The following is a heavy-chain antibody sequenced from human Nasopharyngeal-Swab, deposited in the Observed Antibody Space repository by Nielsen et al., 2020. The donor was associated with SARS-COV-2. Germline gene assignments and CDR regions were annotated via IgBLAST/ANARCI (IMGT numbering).Heavy chain of an antibody. CDR1: GLTFSDYY. CDR2: ISSSGSTI. V-gene: IGHV3-11*04. J-gene: IGHJ4*02. Sequence: GESLKISCAASGLTFSDYYMSWIRQAPGKGLEWVSYISSSGSTIYYADSVKGRFTISRDNSKNTVYLQMSSLRGEDTAVYYCAAAPSGDYGGYWGQGTLVTVSS. D-gene: IGHD4-23*01. CDR3: AAAPSGDYGGY.